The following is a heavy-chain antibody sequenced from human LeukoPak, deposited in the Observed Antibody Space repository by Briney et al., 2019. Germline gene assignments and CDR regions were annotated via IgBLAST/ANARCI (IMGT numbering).Heavy chain of an antibody. Sequence: GASVKVSCKASGYTFTSYYMHWVRQAPGQGLEWMGIINPGGGSTSYAQKFQGRVTMTRDTSTSTVYMELSSLRSEDTAVYYCAREVVGRDWFDPWGQGTLVTVSS. D-gene: IGHD1-26*01. CDR2: INPGGGST. CDR3: AREVVGRDWFDP. V-gene: IGHV1-46*01. CDR1: GYTFTSYY. J-gene: IGHJ5*02.